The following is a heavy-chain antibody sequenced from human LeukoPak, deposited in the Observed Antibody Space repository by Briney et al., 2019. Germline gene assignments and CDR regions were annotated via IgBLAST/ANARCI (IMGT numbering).Heavy chain of an antibody. CDR1: GFTFSNSD. D-gene: IGHD1-14*01. V-gene: IGHV3-23*01. J-gene: IGHJ5*02. Sequence: GGSLRLSCAASGFTFSNSDMSWVRQAPGKRLEWVSAIGGSGSSTFYADSVKGRFTVSRDNSKNTLYLQMSSLRAEDTAVYYCAKSRLTPHPWGQGTLVTVSS. CDR2: IGGSGSST. CDR3: AKSRLTPHP.